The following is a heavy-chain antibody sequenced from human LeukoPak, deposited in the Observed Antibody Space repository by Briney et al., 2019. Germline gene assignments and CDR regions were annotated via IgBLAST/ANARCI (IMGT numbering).Heavy chain of an antibody. J-gene: IGHJ5*02. V-gene: IGHV4-59*01. Sequence: PSETLSLTCTVSGGSISSYYWSWIRQPPGKGLEWIGYIYYSGSTNYNPSLKSRVTISVDTSKNQFSLKLSSVTAADTVVYYCASTGLGFGELSWWFDPWGQGTLVTVSA. CDR3: ASTGLGFGELSWWFDP. CDR1: GGSISSYY. CDR2: IYYSGST. D-gene: IGHD3-10*01.